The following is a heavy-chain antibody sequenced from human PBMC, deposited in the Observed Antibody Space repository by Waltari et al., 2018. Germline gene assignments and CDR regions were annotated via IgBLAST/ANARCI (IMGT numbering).Heavy chain of an antibody. CDR2: VSYNGNA. V-gene: IGHV4-39*02. Sequence: QLQLKESGPRLVKSSETLSLTCTISGGSISTSTHYWAWIRQHPGKGPEWIGSVSYNGNAYYNPSLESRVTMSVDRSKNHFSLDLESVTTPDTSIYFCARSFGGSGSYKFDYWGQGILVTVSS. CDR3: ARSFGGSGSYKFDY. CDR1: GGSISTSTHY. D-gene: IGHD3-10*01. J-gene: IGHJ4*02.